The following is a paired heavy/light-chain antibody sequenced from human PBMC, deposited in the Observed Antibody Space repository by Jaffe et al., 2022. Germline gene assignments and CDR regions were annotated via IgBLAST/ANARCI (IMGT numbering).Light chain of an antibody. J-gene: IGKJ4*01. CDR3: QQYGGPPGS. CDR1: QSISSSY. Sequence: DIVLTQSPGTLSLSPGERATLSCRASQSISSSYLAWYQQKPGQAPRLLIYDASSRATGIPDRFSGSGSGTDFTLTISRLEPEDFAMYYCQQYGGPPGSFGGGTKVEIK. CDR2: DAS. V-gene: IGKV3-20*01.
Heavy chain of an antibody. D-gene: IGHD6-19*01. Sequence: EVQLVQSGAEVKKPGESLKISCKGSGYRFTTYWIGWVRQMPGKGLEWMGIIYPGDSDIRYSPSFQGQVTFSADKSINTAYVQWSSLKASDTAMYYCVRLSGIAVGYYYMDVWGKGTTVTVSS. V-gene: IGHV5-51*03. J-gene: IGHJ6*03. CDR3: VRLSGIAVGYYYMDV. CDR2: IYPGDSDI. CDR1: GYRFTTYW.